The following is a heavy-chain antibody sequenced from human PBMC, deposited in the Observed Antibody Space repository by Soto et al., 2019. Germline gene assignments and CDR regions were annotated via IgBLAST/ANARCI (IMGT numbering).Heavy chain of an antibody. CDR1: GYTFTGYD. J-gene: IGHJ6*02. CDR2: INPNSGGT. D-gene: IGHD5-12*01. Sequence: ASVKVSCKASGYTFTGYDMHWVRQAPGQGLEWMGWINPNSGGTNYAQKFQGWVTMTRDTSISTAYMELSRLRSDDTAVYYCARDKRGYSGYDANYYYYGMDVWGQGTTVTVSS. CDR3: ARDKRGYSGYDANYYYYGMDV. V-gene: IGHV1-2*04.